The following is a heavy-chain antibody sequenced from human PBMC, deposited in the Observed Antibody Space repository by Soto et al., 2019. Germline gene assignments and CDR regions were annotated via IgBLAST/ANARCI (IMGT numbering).Heavy chain of an antibody. V-gene: IGHV4-34*01. CDR3: ARGPTTLFDY. CDR1: GGSFSGYY. CDR2: INHSGST. Sequence: SETLSLTCAVYGGSFSGYYWSWIRQPPGKGLEWIGEINHSGSTNYNPSLKSRVTISVDTSKNQFSLKLSSVTAADTAVYYCARGPTTLFDYWGQGTLVTSPQ. J-gene: IGHJ4*02. D-gene: IGHD4-4*01.